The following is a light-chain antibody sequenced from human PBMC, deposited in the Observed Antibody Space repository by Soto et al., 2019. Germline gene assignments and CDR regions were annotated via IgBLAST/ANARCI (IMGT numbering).Light chain of an antibody. Sequence: QLTQSPSFLSASVGDRVSITCRASQGISSAVAWYQQKPGKPPKLLMYDASSLESGVPPRFSGSGSGTDFTLSISSLQPEDFATYYCQQFNNYPLTFGQGTRLEI. V-gene: IGKV1D-13*01. CDR2: DAS. CDR3: QQFNNYPLT. J-gene: IGKJ5*01. CDR1: QGISSA.